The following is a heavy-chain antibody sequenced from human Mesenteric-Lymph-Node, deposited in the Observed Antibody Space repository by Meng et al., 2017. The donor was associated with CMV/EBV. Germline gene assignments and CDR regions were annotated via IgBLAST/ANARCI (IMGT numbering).Heavy chain of an antibody. CDR2: IKQDGSEK. V-gene: IGHV3-7*01. J-gene: IGHJ6*02. D-gene: IGHD2-8*01. Sequence: GESLKISCAASGFTFSSYWMSWVRQAPGKGLEWVANIKQDGSEKYYVDSVKGRFTISRDNAKNSLYLQMNSLRAEDTAVYYCARDKEYDIVQRSYYYYYYGMDVWGQGTTVTVSS. CDR1: GFTFSSYW. CDR3: ARDKEYDIVQRSYYYYYYGMDV.